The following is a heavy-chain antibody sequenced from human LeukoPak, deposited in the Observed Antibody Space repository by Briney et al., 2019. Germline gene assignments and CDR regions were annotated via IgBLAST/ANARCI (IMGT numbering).Heavy chain of an antibody. D-gene: IGHD3-3*01. CDR2: IIPIFGTA. CDR1: GGTFSSYA. V-gene: IGHV1-69*05. Sequence: ASVKVSCKASGGTFSSYAISWVRQAPGQGLEWMGGIIPIFGTANYAQKFQGRVTITTDESTSTAYMELSSLRSEDTAVYYCARVGGYDFWSGSGSYYFDYWGQGTLVTVSS. CDR3: ARVGGYDFWSGSGSYYFDY. J-gene: IGHJ4*02.